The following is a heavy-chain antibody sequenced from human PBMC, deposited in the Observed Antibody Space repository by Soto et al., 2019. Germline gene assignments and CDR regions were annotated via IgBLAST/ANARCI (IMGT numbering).Heavy chain of an antibody. D-gene: IGHD6-19*01. J-gene: IGHJ3*02. Sequence: GGSLRLSCAASGFTFSSYGMHWVRQAPGKGLEWVAVIWYDGSNKYYADSVKGRFTISRDNSKNTLYLQMNSLRAEDTAVYYCARDGAVAVARVAFDIWGQGTMVTVSS. CDR2: IWYDGSNK. CDR3: ARDGAVAVARVAFDI. V-gene: IGHV3-33*01. CDR1: GFTFSSYG.